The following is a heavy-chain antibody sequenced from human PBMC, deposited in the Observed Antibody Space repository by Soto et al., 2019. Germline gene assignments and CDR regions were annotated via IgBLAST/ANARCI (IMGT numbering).Heavy chain of an antibody. CDR1: GYTFTSYD. CDR2: MNPNSGNT. CDR3: ARDSTILTPFVFDI. D-gene: IGHD7-27*01. Sequence: ASVKVSCKASGYTFTSYDINWVRQATGQGLEWMGWMNPNSGNTGYAQKFQGRVTMTRNTSISTAYMELSSLRSEDTAVYYCARDSTILTPFVFDIWGQGTMVTVSS. J-gene: IGHJ3*02. V-gene: IGHV1-8*01.